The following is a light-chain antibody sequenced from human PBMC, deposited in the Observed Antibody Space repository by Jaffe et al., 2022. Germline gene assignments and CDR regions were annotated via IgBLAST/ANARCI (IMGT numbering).Light chain of an antibody. V-gene: IGKV1-5*03. CDR1: QNINNW. Sequence: DIQMTQSPSTLSASVGDRVTITCRASQNINNWLAWYQQKPGRAPKLLIYKTSSLQSGVPSRFSGSGSGTEFTLTISCLQPDDFATYYCQQYNSYSLFTFGPGTKVDIK. CDR2: KTS. J-gene: IGKJ3*01. CDR3: QQYNSYSLFT.